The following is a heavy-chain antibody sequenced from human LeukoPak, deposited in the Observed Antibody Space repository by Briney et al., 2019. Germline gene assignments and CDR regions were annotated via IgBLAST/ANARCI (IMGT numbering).Heavy chain of an antibody. CDR2: IYYSGST. Sequence: SQTLSLTCSVSGDSISSRDYYWSWIRQPPGKGLEWIGYIYYSGSTNYNPSLKSRVTISVDTSKNQFSLKLSSVTAADTAVYYCARSGGYYYGSGSYTADYWGQGTLVTVSS. J-gene: IGHJ4*02. CDR3: ARSGGYYYGSGSYTADY. V-gene: IGHV4-61*08. CDR1: GDSISSRDYY. D-gene: IGHD3-10*01.